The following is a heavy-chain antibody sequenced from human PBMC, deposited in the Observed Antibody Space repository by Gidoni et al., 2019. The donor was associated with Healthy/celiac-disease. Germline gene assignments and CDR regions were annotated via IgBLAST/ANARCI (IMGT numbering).Heavy chain of an antibody. CDR2: IYYSGST. D-gene: IGHD3-3*01. CDR1: GGSISSYY. J-gene: IGHJ6*02. CDR3: ARARADYDFWSGYYVPSYYYYYGMDV. Sequence: QVQLQESGPGLVKPSETLSLTCPVSGGSISSYYWSWIRQPPGKGLEWIGYIYYSGSTNYNPSRKSRVTISVDTSKNQFSLKLSSVTAADTAVYYCARARADYDFWSGYYVPSYYYYYGMDVWGQGTTVTVSS. V-gene: IGHV4-59*01.